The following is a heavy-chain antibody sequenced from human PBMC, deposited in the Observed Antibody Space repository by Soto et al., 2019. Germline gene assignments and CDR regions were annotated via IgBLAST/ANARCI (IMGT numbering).Heavy chain of an antibody. CDR3: AKRDYQGSFDY. J-gene: IGHJ4*02. CDR1: GFTFSSYG. D-gene: IGHD2-2*01. V-gene: IGHV3-30*18. CDR2: ISYDGSNK. Sequence: QVQLVESGGGVVQPGRSLRLSCAASGFTFSSYGMHWVRQAPGKGLEWVAVISYDGSNKYYADSVKGRFTISRDNSKNSLYLQMNSLRAEDTDVYYCAKRDYQGSFDYWGQGTLVTVSS.